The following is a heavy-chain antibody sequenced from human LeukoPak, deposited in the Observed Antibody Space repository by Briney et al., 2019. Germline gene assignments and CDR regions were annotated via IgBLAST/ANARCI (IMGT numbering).Heavy chain of an antibody. J-gene: IGHJ4*02. CDR2: IYYSGNT. D-gene: IGHD6-19*01. CDR3: ASTPSGSSAWYYFDK. CDR1: GGSISSSSDY. V-gene: IGHV4-39*01. Sequence: SETQSPTRTVSGGSISSSSDYWGCIRQPPGKGLEWIGSIYYSGNTYYNPSLKRRVSIYVDTSKKQFSLMLSSVTAADTAVYYCASTPSGSSAWYYFDKWGQGSPLRVSS.